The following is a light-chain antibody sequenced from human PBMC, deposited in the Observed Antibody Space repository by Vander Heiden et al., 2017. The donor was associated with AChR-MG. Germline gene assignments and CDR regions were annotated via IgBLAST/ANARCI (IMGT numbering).Light chain of an antibody. J-gene: IGKJ4*01. CDR1: QSVLYSSNNKNY. V-gene: IGKV4-1*01. CDR2: WAS. CDR3: QQYDSTPLT. Sequence: DIVMTKSPDSLAGSLGERATINCKSSQSVLYSSNNKNYLAWYQQKPGQPPKLLIYWASTRESGVPDRFSGSGSGTDFTLTISSLHAEDVAVYYCQQYDSTPLTFGGGTKVEIK.